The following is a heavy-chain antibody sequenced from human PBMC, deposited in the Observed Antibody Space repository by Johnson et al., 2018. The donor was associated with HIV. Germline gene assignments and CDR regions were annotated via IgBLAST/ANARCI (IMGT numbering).Heavy chain of an antibody. Sequence: QVQLVESGGGLVKPGGSLRLSCAASGFTFSDDYMSWIRQAPGKGLEWVSYISRSGSTITYADSVKGRFTISRDNTKNSLYLQMNSLRAEDTAMYYCARDRSWIQLWFDAFDIWGQGTMVTVSS. CDR2: ISRSGSTI. V-gene: IGHV3-11*04. D-gene: IGHD5-18*01. CDR1: GFTFSDDY. J-gene: IGHJ3*02. CDR3: ARDRSWIQLWFDAFDI.